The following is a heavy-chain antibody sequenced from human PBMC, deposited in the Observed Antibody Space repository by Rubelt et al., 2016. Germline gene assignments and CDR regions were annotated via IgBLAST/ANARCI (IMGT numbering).Heavy chain of an antibody. CDR3: ARGRVGCPDY. CDR1: GYTFTSSD. J-gene: IGHJ4*02. D-gene: IGHD3-10*01. V-gene: IGHV1-8*01. Sequence: QVQLVQAGAEVKKPGASVKVSCKASGYTFTSSDINCVRQATGQGLEWMGWMNTKHGNTDYAQEFQGRVTMTRDNSMSTAYIELSSLGSDDTAVYYCARGRVGCPDYWGQGTLITVSS. CDR2: MNTKHGNT.